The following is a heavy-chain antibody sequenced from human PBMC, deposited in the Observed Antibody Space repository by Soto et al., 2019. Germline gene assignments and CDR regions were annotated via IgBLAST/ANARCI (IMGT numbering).Heavy chain of an antibody. CDR1: GGTFSSYA. CDR3: ARDVAAILGAYYYGMDV. Sequence: QVQLVQSGAEVKKPGSSVKVSCKASGGTFSSYAISWVRQAPGQGLEWMGGIIPIFGTANYAQKFQGRVTITADESTSTAYMELSSLRSEDTAVYYCARDVAAILGAYYYGMDVWGQGTTVTVSS. D-gene: IGHD2-21*01. V-gene: IGHV1-69*01. CDR2: IIPIFGTA. J-gene: IGHJ6*02.